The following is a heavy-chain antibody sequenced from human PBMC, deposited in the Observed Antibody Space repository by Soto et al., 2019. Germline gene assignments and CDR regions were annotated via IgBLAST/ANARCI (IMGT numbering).Heavy chain of an antibody. V-gene: IGHV1-69*01. D-gene: IGHD3-22*01. Sequence: QVQLVQSGAEVKKPGSSVKVSCKASGGTFSSYAISWVRQAPGQGLEWMGGIIPIFGTANYAQKFQGRVTITADESTSTAYMELSSLRSEDTAVYYCARDCYYDSSGYYYYYYGMDVWGQGTTVTVSS. J-gene: IGHJ6*02. CDR2: IIPIFGTA. CDR1: GGTFSSYA. CDR3: ARDCYYDSSGYYYYYYGMDV.